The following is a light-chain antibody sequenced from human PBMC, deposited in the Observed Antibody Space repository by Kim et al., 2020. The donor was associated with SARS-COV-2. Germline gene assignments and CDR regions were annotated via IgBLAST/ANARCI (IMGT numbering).Light chain of an antibody. CDR2: TNN. CDR1: TSNIGDNT. CDR3: AAWDDSLTGVV. V-gene: IGLV1-44*01. Sequence: QSVLTQPPSASVTPGQRVTISCSGSTSNIGDNTVTWYQHLPGTAPKLLIYTNNQRPSGVPDRFSGSKSGTSASLAISGLQSEDEANYYCAAWDDSLTGVVFGGGTHLTVL. J-gene: IGLJ2*01.